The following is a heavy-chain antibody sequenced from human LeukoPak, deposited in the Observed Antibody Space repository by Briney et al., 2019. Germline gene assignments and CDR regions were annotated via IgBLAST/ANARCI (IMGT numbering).Heavy chain of an antibody. CDR2: LWNGGFDH. Sequence: GGSLRLSCAASGFGCADFGMHWVRQAPGKGLEWVAVLWNGGFDHFYRDSVRGRFTISRDVSKNTLYLQMDGLRADDTAVYYCARDVETLLNRMDVWGQGTTVIVSS. D-gene: IGHD5-18*01. V-gene: IGHV3-33*01. J-gene: IGHJ6*02. CDR1: GFGCADFG. CDR3: ARDVETLLNRMDV.